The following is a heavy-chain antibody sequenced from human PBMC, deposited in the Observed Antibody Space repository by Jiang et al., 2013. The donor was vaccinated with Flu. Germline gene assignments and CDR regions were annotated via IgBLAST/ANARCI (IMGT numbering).Heavy chain of an antibody. CDR1: ELSLSDNGVG. Sequence: KPTQTLTLTCTFSELSLSDNGVGVAWFRQPPGKALEWLAVIYWKDGERYNPSLERRLTVTKGTSRNQVVLTMTNMDPVDTATYYCAHTQTRYDYYDENGYSSLEYFHYVGPGHPGHRLL. J-gene: IGHJ1*01. V-gene: IGHV2-5*01. D-gene: IGHD3-22*01. CDR2: IYWKDGE. CDR3: AHTQTRYDYYDENGYSSLEYFHY.